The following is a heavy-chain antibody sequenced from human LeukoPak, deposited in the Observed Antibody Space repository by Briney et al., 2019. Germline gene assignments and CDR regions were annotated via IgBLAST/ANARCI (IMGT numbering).Heavy chain of an antibody. J-gene: IGHJ4*02. D-gene: IGHD3-3*01. V-gene: IGHV3-11*04. CDR2: MIDSDRAI. CDR1: GFTFSDYY. Sequence: GGSLRLSCAASGFTFSDYYMNWIRQAPGKGLEWVSNMIDSDRAIYYADSVKGRFTISRDNAKNSLYLQMNSLRAEDTAVYYCARDAFGRITIFGVVSFILDYWGQGTLVTVSS. CDR3: ARDAFGRITIFGVVSFILDY.